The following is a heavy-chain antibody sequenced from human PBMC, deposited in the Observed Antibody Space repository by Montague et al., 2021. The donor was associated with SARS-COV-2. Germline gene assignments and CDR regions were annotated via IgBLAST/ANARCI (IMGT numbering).Heavy chain of an antibody. V-gene: IGHV3-48*04. CDR2: NSTTI. Sequence: NSTTIYYADSVKVRFTISRDNAKNSLYLQVNSLRAEYTSVYYCASSGSSVCGVTVSAELDCWGRGILVIVSS. J-gene: IGHJ4*02. CDR3: ASSGSSVCGVTVSAELDC. D-gene: IGHD2-15*01.